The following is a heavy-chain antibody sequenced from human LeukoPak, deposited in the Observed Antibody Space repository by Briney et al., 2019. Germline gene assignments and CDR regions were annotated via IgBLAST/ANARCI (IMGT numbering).Heavy chain of an antibody. D-gene: IGHD2-21*01. V-gene: IGHV3-15*07. CDR3: ITPLPYSAQ. J-gene: IGHJ4*02. Sequence: GGSLRLSCAASGFTFSNAYMNWVRQAPGKGLEWVGRIQPKTDGETTEYAAPVKGRFSISRDDSKNMLYLQMNSLKTEDTAVYHCITPLPYSAQGGQGTLVTVFS. CDR1: GFTFSNAY. CDR2: IQPKTDGETT.